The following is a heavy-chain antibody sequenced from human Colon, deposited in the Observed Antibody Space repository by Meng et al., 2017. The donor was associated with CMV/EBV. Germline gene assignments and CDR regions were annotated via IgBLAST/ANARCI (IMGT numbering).Heavy chain of an antibody. CDR2: IIPIFGTA. D-gene: IGHD3-3*01. CDR3: ARRFFWSGYPYFDY. V-gene: IGHV1-69*05. Sequence: SVKVSCKASGGTFSSYAISWVRQAPGQGLEGMGGIIPIFGTANYAQKFQGRVTITTDESTSTAYMELSSLRSEDTAVYYCARRFFWSGYPYFDYWGQGTLVTVSS. J-gene: IGHJ4*02. CDR1: GGTFSSYA.